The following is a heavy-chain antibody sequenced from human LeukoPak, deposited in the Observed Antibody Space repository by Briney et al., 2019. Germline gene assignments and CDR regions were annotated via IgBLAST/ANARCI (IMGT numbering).Heavy chain of an antibody. Sequence: SETLSLTCTVSGGSISSYYWSWIRQPPGKGQEWIGYIYYSGSTNYNPSLKSRVTISVDTSKNQFSLKLSSVTAADTAVYYCARDSSGYSGTNTYNWFDPWGQGTLVTVSS. D-gene: IGHD3-22*01. J-gene: IGHJ5*02. CDR1: GGSISSYY. V-gene: IGHV4-59*12. CDR3: ARDSSGYSGTNTYNWFDP. CDR2: IYYSGST.